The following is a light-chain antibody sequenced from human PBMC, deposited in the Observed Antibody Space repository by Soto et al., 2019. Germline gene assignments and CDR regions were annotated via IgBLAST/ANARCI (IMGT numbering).Light chain of an antibody. CDR1: QSVSSN. CDR2: GAS. CDR3: QQYNNWPYT. V-gene: IGKV3-15*01. Sequence: EIVMTQSPATLSVSPGERATLSCRASQSVSSNLAWYQQKPGQAPRLLIYGASTRATGIPTRISGSGSGTEFTHTISSLQSEDFAVYYCQQYNNWPYTFGQGTKLEIK. J-gene: IGKJ2*01.